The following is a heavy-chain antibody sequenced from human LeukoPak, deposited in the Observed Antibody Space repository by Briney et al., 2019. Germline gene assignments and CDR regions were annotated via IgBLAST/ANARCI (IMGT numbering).Heavy chain of an antibody. Sequence: QAGGSLRLSCAASGFTFSSYAMHWVRQAPGKGLEYVSGISSNGGSTYYADSVKGRFTISRDNSKNTLYLQMSSLRAEDTAVYCCVKGTAMVWGPMSDWGQGTLVTVSS. CDR1: GFTFSSYA. D-gene: IGHD5-18*01. CDR3: VKGTAMVWGPMSD. J-gene: IGHJ4*02. CDR2: ISSNGGST. V-gene: IGHV3-64D*06.